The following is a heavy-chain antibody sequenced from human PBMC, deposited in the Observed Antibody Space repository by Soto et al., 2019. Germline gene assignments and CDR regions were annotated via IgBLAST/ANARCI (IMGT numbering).Heavy chain of an antibody. J-gene: IGHJ4*02. CDR3: AKDKMDYGLFDS. V-gene: IGHV3-30*18. CDR2: ISYDGFNK. CDR1: GFTFSSYG. D-gene: IGHD4-17*01. Sequence: QVQLVESGGGVVQPGRSQRLSCSASGFTFSSYGMHWVRQAPGKGLECVAFISYDGFNKYYADSVQGRFTISRDNSQNTLSLQMNSLRPDDPALYYCAKDKMDYGLFDSWGRGTLVTVSS.